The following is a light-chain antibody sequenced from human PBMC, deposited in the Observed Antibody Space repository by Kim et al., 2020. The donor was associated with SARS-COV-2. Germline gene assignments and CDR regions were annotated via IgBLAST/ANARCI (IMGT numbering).Light chain of an antibody. J-gene: IGKJ2*01. CDR1: QGISSY. V-gene: IGKV1-9*01. Sequence: SASVGDRVTITGRASQGISSYLAWYQQTPGKAPKLLIYAASTLQSGVPSRFSGSGSGTEFTLTISSLQPEDFATYYCQQLNSYPYTFGQGTKLEI. CDR3: QQLNSYPYT. CDR2: AAS.